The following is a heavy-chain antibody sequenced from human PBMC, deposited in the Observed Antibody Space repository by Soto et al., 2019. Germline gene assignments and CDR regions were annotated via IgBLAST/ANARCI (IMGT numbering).Heavy chain of an antibody. J-gene: IGHJ5*02. CDR3: ARHRRETGTYAQPLDP. CDR2: ISYGGNT. CDR1: NGVVSSGRCY. D-gene: IGHD1-1*01. V-gene: IGHV4-39*01. Sequence: SGTLWLTCTDGNGVVSSGRCYWARVRQPPEKGLEWIGAISYGGNTYHNPSLRGRVTMFVDTSKSQFSLDLTSVTAADTALYYCARHRRETGTYAQPLDPWGQGTLVTVSS.